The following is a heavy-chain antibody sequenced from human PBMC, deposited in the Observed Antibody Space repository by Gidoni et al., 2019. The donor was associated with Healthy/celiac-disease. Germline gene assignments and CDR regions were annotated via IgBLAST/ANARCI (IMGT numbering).Heavy chain of an antibody. V-gene: IGHV4-59*01. J-gene: IGHJ6*02. CDR1: GGSISSYY. CDR2: SYYSGST. CDR3: ARDRDLWFGERGYYGMDV. D-gene: IGHD3-10*01. Sequence: QVQLQESGPGLVKPSETLSLTCTVSGGSISSYYWSWIRQPPGKGLEWIGYSYYSGSTNYNPSLKSRVTISVDTSKNQFSLKLSSVTAADTAVYYCARDRDLWFGERGYYGMDVWGQGTTVTVSS.